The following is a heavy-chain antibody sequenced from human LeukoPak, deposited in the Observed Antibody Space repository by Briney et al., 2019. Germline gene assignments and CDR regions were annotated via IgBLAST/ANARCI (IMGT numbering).Heavy chain of an antibody. D-gene: IGHD3-10*01. Sequence: ASVKVSCKASGGTFSSYAISWVRQAPGQGLEWMGRIIPILGIANYAQKFQGRVTITADKSTSTAYMELSSLRSEDTAVYYCARVGPYTSFDYWGQGTLVTVSS. J-gene: IGHJ4*02. V-gene: IGHV1-69*04. CDR1: GGTFSSYA. CDR3: ARVGPYTSFDY. CDR2: IIPILGIA.